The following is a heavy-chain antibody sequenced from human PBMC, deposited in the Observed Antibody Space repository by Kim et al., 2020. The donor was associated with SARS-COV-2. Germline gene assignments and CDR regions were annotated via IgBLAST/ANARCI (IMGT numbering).Heavy chain of an antibody. CDR1: GGSISSYY. Sequence: SETLSLTCTVSGGSISSYYWSWIRQPPGKGLEWIGYIYYSGSTNYNPSLKSRVTISVDTSKNQFSLKLSSVTAAATAVSYCAWLCTLTTPIDYWGEGTLV. CDR2: IYYSGST. J-gene: IGHJ4*02. CDR3: AWLCTLTTPIDY. D-gene: IGHD4-17*01. V-gene: IGHV4-59*01.